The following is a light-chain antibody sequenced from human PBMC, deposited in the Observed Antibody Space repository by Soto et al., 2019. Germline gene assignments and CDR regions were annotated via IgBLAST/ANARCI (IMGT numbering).Light chain of an antibody. CDR1: QSVSSW. Sequence: DIQMTQSPSILSASVGDRFTITCRSSQSVSSWLAWYQQKPGKAPKLLIYDAFNLERGVPSRFSGSGSGTEFTLTISSLQPDDFATYYCQQYSSYWTFAQGTKVDI. J-gene: IGKJ1*01. CDR3: QQYSSYWT. V-gene: IGKV1-5*01. CDR2: DAF.